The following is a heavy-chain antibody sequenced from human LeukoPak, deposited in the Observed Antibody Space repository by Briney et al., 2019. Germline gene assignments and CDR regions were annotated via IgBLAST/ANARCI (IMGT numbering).Heavy chain of an antibody. CDR3: ARGPIVVVPAATYYYYYYMDV. CDR2: IIPIFGTA. J-gene: IGHJ6*03. CDR1: GYTFTGYY. V-gene: IGHV1-69*05. Sequence: ASVKVSCKASGYTFTGYYMHWVRQAPGQGLEWMGGIIPIFGTANYAQKFQGRVTITTDESTSTAYMELSSLRSEDTAVYYCARGPIVVVPAATYYYYYYMDVWGKGTTVTVSS. D-gene: IGHD2-2*01.